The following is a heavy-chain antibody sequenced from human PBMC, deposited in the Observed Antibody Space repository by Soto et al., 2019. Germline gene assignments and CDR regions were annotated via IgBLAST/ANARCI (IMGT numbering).Heavy chain of an antibody. CDR1: GFTFSSYG. V-gene: IGHV3-33*01. Sequence: PGGSLRLSCAASGFTFSSYGMHWVRQAPGKGLEWVAVIWYDGSNKYYADSVKGRFTISRDNSKNTLYLQMNSLRAEDTAVYYCARDLAVATYYYYYGMDVWGQGTTVTVSS. CDR2: IWYDGSNK. D-gene: IGHD5-12*01. CDR3: ARDLAVATYYYYYGMDV. J-gene: IGHJ6*02.